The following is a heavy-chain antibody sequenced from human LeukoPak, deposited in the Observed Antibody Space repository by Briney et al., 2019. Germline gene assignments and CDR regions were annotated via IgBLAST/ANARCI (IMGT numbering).Heavy chain of an antibody. CDR1: GYTFTSYD. Sequence: ASVKVSCKASGYTFTSYDIYWVRQATGQGLEWMGWMNPNSGNTGYAQKFQGRVTITRNTSISTAYMGLSSLRSEDTAVYYCAGSSGWYQGGFNYWGQGTLVTVSS. D-gene: IGHD6-19*01. J-gene: IGHJ4*02. CDR3: AGSSGWYQGGFNY. CDR2: MNPNSGNT. V-gene: IGHV1-8*03.